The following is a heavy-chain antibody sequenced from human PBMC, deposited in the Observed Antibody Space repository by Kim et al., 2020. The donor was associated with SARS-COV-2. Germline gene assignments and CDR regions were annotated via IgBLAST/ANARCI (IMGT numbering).Heavy chain of an antibody. CDR2: ISSSSSTI. CDR3: ASAPYSAYYYGMDV. J-gene: IGHJ6*02. Sequence: GGSLRLSCAASGFTFSSYSMNWVRQAPGKGLEWVSYISSSSSTIYYADSVKGRFTISRDNAKNSLYLQMNSLRAEDTAVYYCASAPYSAYYYGMDVWGQGTTVTVSS. D-gene: IGHD1-26*01. V-gene: IGHV3-48*04. CDR1: GFTFSSYS.